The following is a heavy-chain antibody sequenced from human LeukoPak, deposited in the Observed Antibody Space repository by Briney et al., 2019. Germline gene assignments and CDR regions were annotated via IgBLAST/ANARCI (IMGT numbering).Heavy chain of an antibody. CDR2: ITGNGGST. Sequence: GGSLRLSCAASGLTFSVAGMHWVRQAPGKGLEWVSAITGNGGSTYYADSVKGRFTISRDNSKSTLYLQMNRLGAEDTAIYYCAKRSCSGTTCYPLDYWGQGTLVTVSS. D-gene: IGHD6-19*01. V-gene: IGHV3-23*01. CDR3: AKRSCSGTTCYPLDY. CDR1: GLTFSVAG. J-gene: IGHJ4*02.